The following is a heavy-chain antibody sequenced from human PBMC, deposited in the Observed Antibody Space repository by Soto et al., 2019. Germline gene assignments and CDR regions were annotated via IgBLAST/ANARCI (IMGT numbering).Heavy chain of an antibody. Sequence: ASVKVCCKASGYTFTSYGISWVRQAPGQGLEWMGWISAYNGNTNYAQKLQGRVTMTTDTSTSTAYMELRSLRSDDTAVYYCARDRIIRIAALERGSHYYCMDVPGPVPKVTVFS. V-gene: IGHV1-18*04. CDR2: ISAYNGNT. J-gene: IGHJ6*02. D-gene: IGHD6-13*01. CDR1: GYTFTSYG. CDR3: ARDRIIRIAALERGSHYYCMDV.